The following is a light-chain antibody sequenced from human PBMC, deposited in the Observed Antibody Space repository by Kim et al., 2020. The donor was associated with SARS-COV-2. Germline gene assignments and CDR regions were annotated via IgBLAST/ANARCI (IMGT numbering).Light chain of an antibody. CDR3: AAWDDSLNGV. CDR2: SNN. CDR1: SSNIGSNT. V-gene: IGLV1-44*01. J-gene: IGLJ3*02. Sequence: ELTQPPSASGTPGQRVTISCSGSSSNIGSNTVNWYQQLPGTAPKLLIYSNNQRPSGVPDRFSGSKSGTSASLAISGLQSEDEADYYCAAWDDSLNGVFGGGTQLTVL.